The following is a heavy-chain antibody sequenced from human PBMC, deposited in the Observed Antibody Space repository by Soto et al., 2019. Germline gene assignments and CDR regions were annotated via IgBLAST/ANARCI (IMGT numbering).Heavy chain of an antibody. CDR1: GGSISSSSFY. D-gene: IGHD2-15*01. J-gene: IGHJ4*02. CDR3: ARHVGGGSCHIDY. CDR2: IYYSGST. Sequence: SETLSLTCSVSGGSISSSSFYWGWIRQPPGKGLEWIGSIYYSGSTYYNPSLKSRVTISVDTSKNQFSLKLSSVTAADTAVYYCARHVGGGSCHIDYWGQGTLVTVSS. V-gene: IGHV4-39*01.